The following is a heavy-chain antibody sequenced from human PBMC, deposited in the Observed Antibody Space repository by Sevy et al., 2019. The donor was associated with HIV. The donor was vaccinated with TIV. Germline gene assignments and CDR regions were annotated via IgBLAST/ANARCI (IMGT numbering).Heavy chain of an antibody. CDR1: GGSISSSSYY. CDR3: ARPNSMASYTLDV. CDR2: IYYTGTT. Sequence: SETLSLTCTVSGGSISSSSYYWAWIRQSPGKGLEWIGSIYYTGTTHSNPSLKSRVTISKDISKNQFFLRLRPVTAADTAMYFCARPNSMASYTLDVWGQGTTVTVSS. D-gene: IGHD3-10*01. V-gene: IGHV4-39*01. J-gene: IGHJ6*02.